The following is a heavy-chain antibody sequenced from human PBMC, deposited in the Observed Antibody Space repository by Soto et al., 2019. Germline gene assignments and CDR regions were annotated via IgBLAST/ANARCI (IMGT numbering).Heavy chain of an antibody. V-gene: IGHV1-69*02. CDR2: IIPILGIA. Sequence: SVKVSCKASGGTFSSYTISWVRQAPGQGLEWMGRIIPILGIANYAQKFQGRVTITADKSTSTAYMELSSLRSEDTAVYYCASLDTAMGPHDAFDIWGQGTMVTVSS. J-gene: IGHJ3*02. CDR3: ASLDTAMGPHDAFDI. CDR1: GGTFSSYT. D-gene: IGHD5-18*01.